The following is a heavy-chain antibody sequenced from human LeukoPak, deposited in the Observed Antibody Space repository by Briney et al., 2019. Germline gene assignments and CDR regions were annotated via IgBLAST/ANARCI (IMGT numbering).Heavy chain of an antibody. CDR1: GGTFSSYA. J-gene: IGHJ6*02. CDR3: ARDGYGDDTYYYYGMDV. CDR2: IIPIFGTA. D-gene: IGHD4-17*01. V-gene: IGHV1-69*13. Sequence: SVKVSCKASGGTFSSYAISWVRQAPGQGLEWMGGIIPIFGTANYAQKFQGRVTITADESTSTAYTELSSLRTEDTAVYYCARDGYGDDTYYYYGMDVWGQGTTVTVSS.